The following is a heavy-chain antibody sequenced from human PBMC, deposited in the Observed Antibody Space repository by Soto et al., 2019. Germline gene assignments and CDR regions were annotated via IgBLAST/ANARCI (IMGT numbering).Heavy chain of an antibody. D-gene: IGHD6-19*01. CDR1: GYTFTSYG. CDR2: ISAYNGNT. V-gene: IGHV1-18*01. CDR3: ARRSSGWTPHPNYYYYYYMDV. Sequence: ASVKVSCKASGYTFTSYGISWVRQAPGQGLEWMGWISAYNGNTNYAQKLQGRVTMTTATSTSTAYMELRSLRSDDTAVYYCARRSSGWTPHPNYYYYYYMDVWGKGTTVTVSS. J-gene: IGHJ6*03.